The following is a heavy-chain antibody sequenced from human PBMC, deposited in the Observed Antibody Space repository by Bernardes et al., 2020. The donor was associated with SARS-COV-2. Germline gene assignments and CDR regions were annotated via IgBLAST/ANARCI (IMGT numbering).Heavy chain of an antibody. Sequence: ASVKVSCKTSGYTFTGYYMHWVRQAPGQGLEWMGWVNPNSGATNYAQKFQGRVTMTRDTSTSTAYMELRSLRSDDTAVYYCARDSQWELLDYWGQGTLVTVSS. CDR2: VNPNSGAT. V-gene: IGHV1-2*02. CDR1: GYTFTGYY. J-gene: IGHJ4*02. CDR3: ARDSQWELLDY. D-gene: IGHD1-26*01.